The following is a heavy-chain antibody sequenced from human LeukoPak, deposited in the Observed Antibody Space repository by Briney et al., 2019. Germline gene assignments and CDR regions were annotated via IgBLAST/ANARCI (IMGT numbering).Heavy chain of an antibody. CDR1: GFTFSSYA. J-gene: IGHJ4*02. CDR2: ISYDGSNK. Sequence: GGSLRLSCAASGFTFSSYAMHWVRQAPGKGLEWVAVISYDGSNKYYADSVKGRFTISRDNSKDTLYLQMNSLRAEDTAVYYCARDRGVVIMSPNDYWGQGTLVTVSS. D-gene: IGHD3-3*01. V-gene: IGHV3-30-3*01. CDR3: ARDRGVVIMSPNDY.